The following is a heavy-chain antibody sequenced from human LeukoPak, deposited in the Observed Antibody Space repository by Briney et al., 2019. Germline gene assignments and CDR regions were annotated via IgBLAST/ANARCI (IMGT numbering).Heavy chain of an antibody. D-gene: IGHD3-10*01. CDR3: AREASDGENAFDI. CDR2: ISSSSSYI. V-gene: IGHV3-21*01. J-gene: IGHJ3*02. CDR1: GFTFSSYS. Sequence: PGGSLRLSCAASGFTFSSYSMNWVRQAPGKGLEWVSSISSSSSYIYYADSVKGRFTISRDNAKNSLYLQMNSLRAEDTAVYYCAREASDGENAFDIWGQGTMVTVSS.